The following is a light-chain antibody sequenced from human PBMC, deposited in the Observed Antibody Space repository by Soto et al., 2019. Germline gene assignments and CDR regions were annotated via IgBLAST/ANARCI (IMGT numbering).Light chain of an antibody. CDR2: EGT. V-gene: IGLV2-23*01. CDR1: SSDVGSYDL. Sequence: QSVLTQPASVSGSPGQSITISCTGTSSDVGSYDLVSWYQHHPGKAPKLMIYEGTKRPSGVPDRFSGSKSGNTASLTISGLQAEDEADYYCCSYAGSYTYVFGTGTKVTVL. J-gene: IGLJ1*01. CDR3: CSYAGSYTYV.